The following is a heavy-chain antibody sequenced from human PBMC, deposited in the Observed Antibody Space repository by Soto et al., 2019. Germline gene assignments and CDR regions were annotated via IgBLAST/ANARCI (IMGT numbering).Heavy chain of an antibody. CDR3: ITDVPSWYDHIYDAFDI. CDR2: IKSKTDGGTT. J-gene: IGHJ3*02. Sequence: EVQLVESGGGLVKPGGSLRLSCAASGFTFNIAWMSWVRQAPGKGLEWVGRIKSKTDGGTTDYAEPVKGRFTISRDDSKNTLYLQMNSLKTEDTAVYYCITDVPSWYDHIYDAFDIWGQGTMVTVSS. V-gene: IGHV3-15*01. CDR1: GFTFNIAW. D-gene: IGHD3-16*01.